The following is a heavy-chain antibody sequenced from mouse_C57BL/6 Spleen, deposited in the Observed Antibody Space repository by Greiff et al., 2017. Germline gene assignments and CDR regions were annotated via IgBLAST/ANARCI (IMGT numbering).Heavy chain of an antibody. CDR2: FYPGSGSI. CDR3: ARHEGYYGSSDPPYAMDY. CDR1: GYTFTEYT. V-gene: IGHV1-62-2*01. J-gene: IGHJ4*01. Sequence: VQLQQSGAELVKPGASVKLSCKASGYTFTEYTIHWVKQRSGQGLEWIGWFYPGSGSIKYNEKFKDKATLTAAKSSSTVYMELSRLTSEDSAVYFCARHEGYYGSSDPPYAMDYWGQGTSVTVSS. D-gene: IGHD1-1*01.